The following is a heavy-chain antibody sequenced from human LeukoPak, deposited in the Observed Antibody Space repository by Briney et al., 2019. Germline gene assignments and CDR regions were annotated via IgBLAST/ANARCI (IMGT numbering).Heavy chain of an antibody. CDR1: GGSTSSYY. J-gene: IGHJ4*02. CDR2: IYTSGST. CDR3: AREGSSGWYVPHPYYFDY. D-gene: IGHD6-19*01. Sequence: SETLSLTCTVSGGSTSSYYWSWIRQPAGKGLEWIGRIYTSGSTNYNPSLKSRVTMSVDTSKNQFSLKLSSVTAADTAVYYCAREGSSGWYVPHPYYFDYWGQGTPVTVSS. V-gene: IGHV4-4*07.